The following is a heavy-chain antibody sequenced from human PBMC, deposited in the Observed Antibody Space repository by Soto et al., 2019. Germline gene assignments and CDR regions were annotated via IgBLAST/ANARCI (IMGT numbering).Heavy chain of an antibody. V-gene: IGHV1-2*04. CDR1: GYTFTGYY. CDR2: INPNSGGT. CDR3: ARGGPATASSPFDY. J-gene: IGHJ4*02. Sequence: QVQLVQSGAEVKKPGASVKVSCKASGYTFTGYYMHCVRHAPGQGLEWKGWINPNSGGTDYAQKFQGWVTMPRDTAISTAYMELSRLRSDDTAVYYCARGGPATASSPFDYWGQGTLVTVSS. D-gene: IGHD2-2*01.